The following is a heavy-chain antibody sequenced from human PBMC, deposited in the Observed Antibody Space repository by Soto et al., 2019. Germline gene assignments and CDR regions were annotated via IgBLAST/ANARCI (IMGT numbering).Heavy chain of an antibody. V-gene: IGHV3-21*01. Sequence: EVQLVESGGGLVKPGGSLRLSCAASGFTFSSYSMNWVRQAPGKGLEWVSSISSSSSYIYYADSVKGRFTISRDNAKNSLYLQMNRLRAEDTAVYYCARDRNVVVLSQNYYYGMDVWGQGTTVTVSS. CDR3: ARDRNVVVLSQNYYYGMDV. CDR2: ISSSSSYI. J-gene: IGHJ6*02. CDR1: GFTFSSYS. D-gene: IGHD2-15*01.